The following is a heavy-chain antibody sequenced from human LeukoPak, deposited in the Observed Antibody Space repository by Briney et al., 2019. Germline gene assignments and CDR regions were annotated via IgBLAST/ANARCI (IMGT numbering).Heavy chain of an antibody. CDR2: ITPFNGNT. CDR3: ACPGSPDGDAFDI. J-gene: IGHJ3*02. V-gene: IGHV1-45*02. CDR1: GYTFTYRY. D-gene: IGHD2-15*01. Sequence: SVKVSCKASGYTFTYRYLHWVRQAPGQALEWMGWITPFNGNTNYAQKFQDRVTITRDRSMSTAYMELSSLRSEDTAMYYCACPGSPDGDAFDIWGQGTMVTVSS.